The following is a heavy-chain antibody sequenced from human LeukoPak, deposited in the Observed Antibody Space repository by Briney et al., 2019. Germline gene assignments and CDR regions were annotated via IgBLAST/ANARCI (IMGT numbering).Heavy chain of an antibody. D-gene: IGHD6-19*01. Sequence: GGSLRLSCAASGFTFSSYSMNWVRQAPGKGLEWVAVISYDGSNKYYADSVKGRFTISRDNSKNTLYLQMNSLRAEDTAVYYCARAGGWYPEDYFDYWGQGTLVTVSS. J-gene: IGHJ4*02. V-gene: IGHV3-30*03. CDR1: GFTFSSYS. CDR3: ARAGGWYPEDYFDY. CDR2: ISYDGSNK.